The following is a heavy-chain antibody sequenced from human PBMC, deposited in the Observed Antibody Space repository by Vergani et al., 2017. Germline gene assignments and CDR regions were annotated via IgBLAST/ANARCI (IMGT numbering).Heavy chain of an antibody. V-gene: IGHV1-18*01. CDR3: ARDPIDYGDYSVGRFDY. CDR1: GYTFSSYG. Sequence: QVQLVQSGGEVKKPGASVTVSCKASGYTFSSYGISWVRQAPGQGLEWMGWISGYNGNTNYAQKLQGRVTMTTDTSTSTAYMELRSLRSDDTAVYYCARDPIDYGDYSVGRFDYWGQGTLVTVSS. D-gene: IGHD4-17*01. J-gene: IGHJ4*02. CDR2: ISGYNGNT.